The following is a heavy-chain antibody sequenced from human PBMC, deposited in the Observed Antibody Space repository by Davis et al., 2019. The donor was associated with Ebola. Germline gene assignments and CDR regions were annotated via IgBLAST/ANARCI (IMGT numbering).Heavy chain of an antibody. J-gene: IGHJ4*02. Sequence: PSETLSLTCTVSGGSISSSSYYWGWIRQPPGKGLEWIGSIYYSGSTYYNPSLKSRVTISVDTSKNQFSLKLSSVTAADTAVYYCARFAIAAAEYYFDYWGQGTLVTVSS. CDR1: GGSISSSSYY. CDR2: IYYSGST. CDR3: ARFAIAAAEYYFDY. D-gene: IGHD6-13*01. V-gene: IGHV4-39*07.